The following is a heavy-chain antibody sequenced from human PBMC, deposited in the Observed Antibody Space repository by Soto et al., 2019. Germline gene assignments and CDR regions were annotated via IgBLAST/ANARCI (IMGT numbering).Heavy chain of an antibody. Sequence: TLSPAGTVSGGSISSRDYYWSWILQPPGKDLEDIGYIYYTGSSYSNPSLKSRVTISVDTSKNQFSLKLTSVTAADTAVYYCVRRIVVKPRYYFDYWGQGTLVTVSS. V-gene: IGHV4-30-4*01. CDR1: GGSISSRDYY. CDR2: IYYTGSS. D-gene: IGHD3-22*01. J-gene: IGHJ4*02. CDR3: VRRIVVKPRYYFDY.